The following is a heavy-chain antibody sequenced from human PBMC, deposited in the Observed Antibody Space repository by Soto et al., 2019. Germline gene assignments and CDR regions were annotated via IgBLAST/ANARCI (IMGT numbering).Heavy chain of an antibody. V-gene: IGHV4-34*01. Sequence: SETLSRTGAVYGGSFSVYYWSWIRQPPGKGLEWIGEINHSGSTNYNPSLKSRVTISVDTSKNQFSLKLSSVTAADTAVYYCARGRYNWNYWGQGTLVTVSS. J-gene: IGHJ4*02. D-gene: IGHD1-20*01. CDR1: GGSFSVYY. CDR3: ARGRYNWNY. CDR2: INHSGST.